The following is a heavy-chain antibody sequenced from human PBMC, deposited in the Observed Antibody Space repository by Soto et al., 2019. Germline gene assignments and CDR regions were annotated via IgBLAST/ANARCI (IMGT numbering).Heavy chain of an antibody. J-gene: IGHJ6*02. CDR1: GGTFSSYA. CDR2: IIPIFGTA. CDR3: ARGRAPYYYGSGSYYYYYGMDV. V-gene: IGHV1-69*13. Sequence: ASVKVSCKASGGTFSSYAISWVRQAPGQGLEWMGGIIPIFGTANYAQKFQGRVTITADESTSTAYMELSSLRSEDTAVYYCARGRAPYYYGSGSYYYYYGMDVWGQGTTVTVSS. D-gene: IGHD3-10*01.